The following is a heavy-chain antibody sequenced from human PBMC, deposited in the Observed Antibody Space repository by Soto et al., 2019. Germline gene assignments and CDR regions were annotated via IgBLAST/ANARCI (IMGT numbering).Heavy chain of an antibody. CDR1: GGSISSSSYY. Sequence: SETLSLTCTGSGGSISSSSYYWGWIRQPPGKGLEWIGSIYYSGSTYYNPSLKSRVTISVDTSKNQFSLKLSSVTAADTAVYYCARYNYYGSGNTNYGMYICSQGTTVPVS. D-gene: IGHD3-10*01. J-gene: IGHJ6*02. CDR2: IYYSGST. V-gene: IGHV4-39*01. CDR3: ARYNYYGSGNTNYGMYI.